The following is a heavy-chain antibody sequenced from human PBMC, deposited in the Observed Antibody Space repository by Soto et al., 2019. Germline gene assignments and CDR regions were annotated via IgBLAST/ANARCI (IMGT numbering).Heavy chain of an antibody. D-gene: IGHD3-10*01. J-gene: IGHJ4*02. CDR3: ARDRGSVSYYIFDY. V-gene: IGHV3-33*01. CDR1: GFTFSSYG. Sequence: QVQLVESGGGVVQPGRSLRLSCAASGFTFSSYGMHWVRQAPGKGLEWVAVIWYDGSNKYYADSVKGRFTISRDNSKNTLYLQMNSLRAEDTAVYYCARDRGSVSYYIFDYWGQGTLVTVSS. CDR2: IWYDGSNK.